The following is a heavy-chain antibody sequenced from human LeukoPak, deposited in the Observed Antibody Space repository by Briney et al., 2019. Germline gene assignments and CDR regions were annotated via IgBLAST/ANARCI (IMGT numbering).Heavy chain of an antibody. J-gene: IGHJ3*02. V-gene: IGHV4-59*01. CDR1: GGSISSYY. Sequence: SETLSLTCTVSGGSISSYYWSWIRQPPGKGLEWIGYIYYSGSTNYKSSLKSRVTISVDASKNQFSLKLSSVTAADTAVYYCARGLIAAAGTSIWGQGTMVTVSS. CDR2: IYYSGST. CDR3: ARGLIAAAGTSI. D-gene: IGHD6-13*01.